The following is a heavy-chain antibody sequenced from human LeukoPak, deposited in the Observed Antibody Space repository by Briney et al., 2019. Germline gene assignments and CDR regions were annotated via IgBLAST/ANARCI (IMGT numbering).Heavy chain of an antibody. CDR2: INPNSGGT. CDR1: GYTFTCYY. V-gene: IGHV1-2*02. D-gene: IGHD1-20*01. CDR3: ARDIFGYNWNIG. Sequence: GASVKVSCKASGYTFTCYYMHWVRQAPGQGLEWMGWINPNSGGTNYAQKFQGRVTMTRDTSISTAYMELSRLRSDDTAVYYCARDIFGYNWNIGWGQGTLVTVSS. J-gene: IGHJ4*02.